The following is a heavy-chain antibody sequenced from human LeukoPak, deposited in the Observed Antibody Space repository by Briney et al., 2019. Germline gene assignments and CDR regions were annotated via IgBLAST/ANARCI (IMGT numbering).Heavy chain of an antibody. V-gene: IGHV4-30-4*01. CDR1: GGSISSGDYY. CDR2: IYYSGST. CDR3: ASMVRGITGFDP. Sequence: PSETLSLTCTVSGGSISSGDYYWRWVRQPPGKGLEWIGYIYYSGSTYYNPSLKSRVTISVDTSKNQFSLKLSSVTAADTAVYYCASMVRGITGFDPWGQGTLVTVSS. J-gene: IGHJ5*02. D-gene: IGHD3-10*01.